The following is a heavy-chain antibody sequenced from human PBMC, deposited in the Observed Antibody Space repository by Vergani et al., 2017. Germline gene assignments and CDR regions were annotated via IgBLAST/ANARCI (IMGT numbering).Heavy chain of an antibody. CDR1: GGSISSYY. Sequence: QAQLQESGPGLVKPSETLSLTCTVSGGSISSYYWSWIRQPPGKGLEWIGYIYYSGSTNYNPSLKSRVTISVDTSKNQFSLKLSSVTAADTAVYYCARGDDFWSGYYGFYYYYMDVWGKGTTVTVSS. J-gene: IGHJ6*03. V-gene: IGHV4-59*01. D-gene: IGHD3-3*01. CDR3: ARGDDFWSGYYGFYYYYMDV. CDR2: IYYSGST.